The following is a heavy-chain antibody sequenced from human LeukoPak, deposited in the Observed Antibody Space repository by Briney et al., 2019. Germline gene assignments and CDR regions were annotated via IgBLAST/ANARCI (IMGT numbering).Heavy chain of an antibody. CDR3: ARDTSGSSNLDY. D-gene: IGHD1-26*01. V-gene: IGHV3-30-3*01. CDR2: ISYDGSNK. CDR1: GFTFSSYV. Sequence: GGSLRLSCAASGFTFSSYVMHWVRQAPGKGLEWVAVISYDGSNKYYADSVKGRFTISRDNSKNTLYLQMNGLRAEDTAVYYCARDTSGSSNLDYWGQGTLVTVSS. J-gene: IGHJ4*01.